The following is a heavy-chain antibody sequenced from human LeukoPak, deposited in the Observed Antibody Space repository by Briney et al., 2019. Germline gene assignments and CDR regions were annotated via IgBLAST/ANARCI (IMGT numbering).Heavy chain of an antibody. CDR3: AKGGFRGSYYGGLGAFDI. D-gene: IGHD1-26*01. CDR2: ISGSGGST. Sequence: GGSLRLSCAASGFTFSSYAMSGVRQAPGKGLEWVSAISGSGGSTYYADSVKGRFTISRDNSKNTLYLQMNSLRAEDTAVYYCAKGGFRGSYYGGLGAFDIWGQGTMVTVSS. CDR1: GFTFSSYA. J-gene: IGHJ3*02. V-gene: IGHV3-23*01.